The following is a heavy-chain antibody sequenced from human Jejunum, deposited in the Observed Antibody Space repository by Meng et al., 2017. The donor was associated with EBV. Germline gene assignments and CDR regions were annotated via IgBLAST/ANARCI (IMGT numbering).Heavy chain of an antibody. J-gene: IGHJ4*02. D-gene: IGHD1-14*01. CDR2: VNTGNGKT. CDR1: GYTFTSYP. V-gene: IGHV1-3*04. Sequence: QVHLVQSGAEVKKPXXSVKVXCKASGYTFTSYPMHWVRQAPGQRLQWMGWVNTGNGKTEYSQNFQGRVTITRDTSANTAYMELSSLRSEDTAVYYCASRPENDVGPFDDWGQGTLVTVSS. CDR3: ASRPENDVGPFDD.